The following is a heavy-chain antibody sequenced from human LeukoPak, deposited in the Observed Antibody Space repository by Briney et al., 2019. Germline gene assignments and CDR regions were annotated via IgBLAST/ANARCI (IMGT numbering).Heavy chain of an antibody. V-gene: IGHV3-21*01. CDR1: GFTFSRYS. CDR3: ARDMAIHTFDI. D-gene: IGHD5-24*01. J-gene: IGHJ3*02. CDR2: ISSSSSYI. Sequence: KPGGSLRLSCAASGFTFSRYSVNWVRQAPGKGLEWVSSISSSSSYIYYADSVKGRFTISRDNAKNSLYLQMNSLRAEDTAVYYCARDMAIHTFDIWGQGTVVTVSS.